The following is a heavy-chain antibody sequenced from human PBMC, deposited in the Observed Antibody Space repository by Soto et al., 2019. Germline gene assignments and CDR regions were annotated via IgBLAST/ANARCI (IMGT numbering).Heavy chain of an antibody. CDR2: IYLDDDK. CDR1: GFSLSSTRMA. V-gene: IGHV2-5*02. Sequence: QITLKESGPTLVKPTQTLTLTCTFSGFSLSSTRMAVGWIRQPPGKALEWLALIYLDDDKRYSPFLKSRLTITKATSKTQVVLTMSNMDPVDTARYYCAHIVVAGLGYYFDYWGQGPLVTVSS. D-gene: IGHD6-19*01. J-gene: IGHJ4*02. CDR3: AHIVVAGLGYYFDY.